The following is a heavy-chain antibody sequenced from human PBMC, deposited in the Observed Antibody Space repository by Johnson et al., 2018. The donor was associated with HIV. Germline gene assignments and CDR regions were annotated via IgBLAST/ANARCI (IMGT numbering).Heavy chain of an antibody. Sequence: VQLVESGGGVVRPGGSLRLSCAASGFTFSSYDMHWVRQAPGKGLEWVAVLWYDGSNKYYADSVKGRFTISRDNSKNTLYVQMNSLRAEDTAVYYCARYSGSARAFDIWGQGTMVTVSS. CDR1: GFTFSSYD. J-gene: IGHJ3*02. CDR2: LWYDGSNK. V-gene: IGHV3-33*08. D-gene: IGHD1-26*01. CDR3: ARYSGSARAFDI.